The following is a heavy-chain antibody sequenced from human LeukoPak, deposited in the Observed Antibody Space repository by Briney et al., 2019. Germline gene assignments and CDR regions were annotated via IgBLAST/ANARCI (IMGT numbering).Heavy chain of an antibody. V-gene: IGHV1-46*01. D-gene: IGHD2-2*03. CDR1: GYTFTSYY. CDR3: AKDGYCSSTSCGRFDP. Sequence: GASVKVSCKASGYTFTSYYMHWVRQAPGQGLEWLGIINPSGGSTSYAQKFQGRVTMTSDTSTSTVYMELSSLRSEDTAVYYCAKDGYCSSTSCGRFDPWGQGTLVTVSS. J-gene: IGHJ5*02. CDR2: INPSGGST.